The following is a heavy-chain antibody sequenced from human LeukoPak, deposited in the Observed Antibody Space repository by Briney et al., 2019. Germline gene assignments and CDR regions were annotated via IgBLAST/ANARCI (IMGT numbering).Heavy chain of an antibody. CDR3: ARHGGGGYYFLDY. Sequence: GGSLRLSCAASGFAFRSYAMSWVRQAPGKGLQWVSAISGSGGSTYYADSVKGRFTISRDNSKNTVYLQMNSLRAEDTAVYYCARHGGGGYYFLDYWGQGTLVTVSS. J-gene: IGHJ4*02. V-gene: IGHV3-23*01. CDR2: ISGSGGST. D-gene: IGHD3-10*01. CDR1: GFAFRSYA.